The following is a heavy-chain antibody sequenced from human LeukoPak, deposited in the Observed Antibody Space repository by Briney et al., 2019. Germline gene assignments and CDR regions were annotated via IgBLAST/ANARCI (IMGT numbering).Heavy chain of an antibody. CDR1: GYTFTNYA. V-gene: IGHV7-4-1*02. CDR3: ARGGEAYCSGSTCHSGDY. Sequence: ASVKVSCKASGYTFTNYAMNWVRQAPGQGLEWMGWINTNTGNPTYAQGFTGRFVFSLDTSVTTAYLQISSLEAEDTAVYYCARGGEAYCSGSTCHSGDYWGQGTLVTVSS. D-gene: IGHD2-15*01. J-gene: IGHJ4*02. CDR2: INTNTGNP.